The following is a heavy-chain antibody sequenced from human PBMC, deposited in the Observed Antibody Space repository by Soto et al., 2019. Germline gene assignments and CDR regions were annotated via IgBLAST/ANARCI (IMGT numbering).Heavy chain of an antibody. J-gene: IGHJ4*02. CDR3: AKDRNKWLRFDLAY. Sequence: EVQLLESGGGLVQPGGSLRLSCAASGFTFSSYAMSWVRQAPGKGLEWVSAVTGSGGSTYYAASVKGRFTISRDHSKNTLYLQMNSLRAEATAVYYCAKDRNKWLRFDLAYWGQGTLVTVSS. D-gene: IGHD5-12*01. V-gene: IGHV3-23*01. CDR2: VTGSGGST. CDR1: GFTFSSYA.